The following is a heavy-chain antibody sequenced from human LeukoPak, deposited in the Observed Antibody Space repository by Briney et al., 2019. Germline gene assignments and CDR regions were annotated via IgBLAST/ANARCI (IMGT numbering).Heavy chain of an antibody. CDR1: GGTFSSYA. V-gene: IGHV1-69*06. CDR3: ASAAYYDFWSGFHGRADAFDI. CDR2: IIPIFGTA. D-gene: IGHD3-3*01. J-gene: IGHJ3*02. Sequence: ASVKVSCKASGGTFSSYAISWVRQAPGQGLEWMGGIIPIFGTANYAQKFQGRGSITAEKSTSTAYMELSSLSSEDPAVYYCASAAYYDFWSGFHGRADAFDIWGQGTMVTVSS.